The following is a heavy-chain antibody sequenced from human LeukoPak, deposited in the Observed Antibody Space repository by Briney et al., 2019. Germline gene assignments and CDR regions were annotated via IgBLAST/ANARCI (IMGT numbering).Heavy chain of an antibody. V-gene: IGHV3-48*04. CDR2: ITNGGSTI. D-gene: IGHD3-9*01. CDR3: ARSIGLTGGGVDV. J-gene: IGHJ6*02. Sequence: PGRSLRLSCAASGFTFRSYGMHWVRQAPGKGLEWVSYITNGGSTIHHADSVKGRFTISRDNAKKTLYLQMNSLRAEDTAVYYCARSIGLTGGGVDVWGQGTTVTVSS. CDR1: GFTFRSYG.